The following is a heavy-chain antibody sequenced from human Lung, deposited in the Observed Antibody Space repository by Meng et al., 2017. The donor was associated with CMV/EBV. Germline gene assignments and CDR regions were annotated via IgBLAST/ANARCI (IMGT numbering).Heavy chain of an antibody. D-gene: IGHD1-26*01. Sequence: VSGGSISSSTCYWGWVRQAPGKGLEWIGSIYYSGSTYYNPSLKSRVTISVDTSMNQFSLKLSSVTAADTAMYYCARGDSGSYYFDYWGQGXLVTVSS. J-gene: IGHJ4*02. V-gene: IGHV4-39*07. CDR3: ARGDSGSYYFDY. CDR1: GGSISSSTCY. CDR2: IYYSGST.